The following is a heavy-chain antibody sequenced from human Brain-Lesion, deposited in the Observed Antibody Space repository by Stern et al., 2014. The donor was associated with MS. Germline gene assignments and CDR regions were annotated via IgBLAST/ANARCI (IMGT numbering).Heavy chain of an antibody. Sequence: QVQLQESGPGLVKPSETLSLTCTVAGGSVSSTSYAWAWIRQPPGKGLEWIGTIYYSGNTYYRPSHKSRLPISLDRPKNQFSLQLRSVTAADTAVYYCAGEEDIRYCSGGSCTGNWFDPWGQGTLVTVSS. V-gene: IGHV4-39*01. CDR2: IYYSGNT. CDR1: GGSVSSTSYA. D-gene: IGHD2-15*01. J-gene: IGHJ5*02. CDR3: AGEEDIRYCSGGSCTGNWFDP.